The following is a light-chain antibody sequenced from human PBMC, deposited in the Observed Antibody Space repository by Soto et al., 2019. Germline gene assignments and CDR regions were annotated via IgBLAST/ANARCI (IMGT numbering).Light chain of an antibody. V-gene: IGKV1-5*03. Sequence: DIQMTQSPSTLSASVGDRVTITWRASQSISSWLAWYQQKPGKAPKLLIYKASSLESGVPSRFSGSGSGTEFTLTISSLQPDDFATYYCQHYDSYPWTFGQGTKVEIK. CDR3: QHYDSYPWT. CDR2: KAS. J-gene: IGKJ1*01. CDR1: QSISSW.